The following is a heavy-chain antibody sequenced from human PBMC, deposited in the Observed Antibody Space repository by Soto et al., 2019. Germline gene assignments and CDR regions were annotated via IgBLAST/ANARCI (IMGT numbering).Heavy chain of an antibody. CDR3: ARRNDFWSGYSFEH. V-gene: IGHV4-34*01. CDR2: INHSGST. CDR1: GGSFSGYY. J-gene: IGHJ4*02. Sequence: SETLSLTCAVYGGSFSGYYWSWIRQPPGKGLEWIGEINHSGSTNYNPSLKSRVTISVDTSKNQFSLKLSSVTAADTAVYYCARRNDFWSGYSFEHWGQGTLVTVSS. D-gene: IGHD3-3*01.